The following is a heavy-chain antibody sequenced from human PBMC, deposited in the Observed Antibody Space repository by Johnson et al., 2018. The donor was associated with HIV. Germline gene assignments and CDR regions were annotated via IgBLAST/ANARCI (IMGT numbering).Heavy chain of an antibody. CDR3: ARSHRYGTMMATIRPFDI. CDR1: GFTFDDYG. J-gene: IGHJ3*02. V-gene: IGHV3-20*04. CDR2: INWNGGSI. D-gene: IGHD5-12*01. Sequence: MQLVESGGGLVKPGGSLRLSCAASGFTFDDYGMSWVRQAPGQGLELVSGINWNGGSIGYADSVKGRFTISRDNAKNSLNLQMNSLRSEDTALYYCARSHRYGTMMATIRPFDIWGQGTMVTVSS.